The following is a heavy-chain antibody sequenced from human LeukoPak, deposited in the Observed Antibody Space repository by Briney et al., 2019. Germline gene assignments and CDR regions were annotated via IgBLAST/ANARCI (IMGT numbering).Heavy chain of an antibody. V-gene: IGHV4-38-2*02. D-gene: IGHD2-21*01. CDR2: IFHRGRA. J-gene: IGHJ6*03. CDR3: ARDLLNRVDSGIFAYSYTDV. CDR1: GYQINSGYY. Sequence: SETLSLTCAVSGYQINSGYYWGWIRQSPGKGLEWIGSIFHRGRAYYNPSLKSRVTISVDTFKNQFSLMLNSVTAAATAVYYCARDLLNRVDSGIFAYSYTDVWGKGTPVTVSS.